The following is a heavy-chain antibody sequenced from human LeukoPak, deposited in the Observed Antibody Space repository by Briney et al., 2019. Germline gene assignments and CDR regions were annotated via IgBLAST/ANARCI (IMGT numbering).Heavy chain of an antibody. D-gene: IGHD2-21*02. Sequence: GGSLRLSCAASGFSLSSYRMSWVRQAPGKGLEWVANIKQDGSEKYYVDSVEGRFTISRDNAKNSLYLQMNSLRAEDTAVYYCARSDYYYCYYMDVWGKGTTVTVSS. CDR1: GFSLSSYR. CDR3: ARSDYYYCYYMDV. V-gene: IGHV3-7*01. J-gene: IGHJ6*03. CDR2: IKQDGSEK.